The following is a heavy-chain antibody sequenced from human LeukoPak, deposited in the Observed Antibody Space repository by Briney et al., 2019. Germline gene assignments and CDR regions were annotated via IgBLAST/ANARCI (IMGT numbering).Heavy chain of an antibody. V-gene: IGHV4-59*01. CDR1: GGSISSYY. CDR2: IYYSGST. CDR3: ARGLHTAMALDP. J-gene: IGHJ5*02. D-gene: IGHD5-18*01. Sequence: SETLSLTCTVSGGSISSYYWSWIRQPPGKGLEWIGYIYYSGSTNYNPSLKSRVTISVDTSKNQFSLKLSSVTAADTAVYYCARGLHTAMALDPWGQGTLVTVSS.